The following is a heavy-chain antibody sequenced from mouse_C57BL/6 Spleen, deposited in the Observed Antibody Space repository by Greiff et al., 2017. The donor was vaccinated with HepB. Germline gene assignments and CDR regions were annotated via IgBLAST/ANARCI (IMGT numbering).Heavy chain of an antibody. CDR1: GFNIKDYY. CDR3: TTCYYASACFAY. Sequence: VQLQQSGAELVRPGASVKLSCTASGFNIKDYYMHWVKQRPEQGLEWIGRIDPEDGDTEYAPKFQGKATMTADTSSNTAYLQLSSLTSEDTAVYYCTTCYYASACFAYWGQGTLVTVSA. CDR2: IDPEDGDT. D-gene: IGHD1-1*01. J-gene: IGHJ3*01. V-gene: IGHV14-1*01.